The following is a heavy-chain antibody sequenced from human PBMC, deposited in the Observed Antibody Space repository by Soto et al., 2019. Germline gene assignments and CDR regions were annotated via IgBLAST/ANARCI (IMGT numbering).Heavy chain of an antibody. CDR1: GFTFSSYG. D-gene: IGHD6-19*01. Sequence: EVQLLESGGGLVQPGGSLGLSCAASGFTFSSYGMSWVRQAPGKGLEWVSGISGSGGSTYYLDSVKGRFTISRDNSKNTLYLQMISLRAQDTAVYYCARDDRTGSGWYSNYYSVMDVWGQGTTVTVPS. CDR2: ISGSGGST. CDR3: ARDDRTGSGWYSNYYSVMDV. J-gene: IGHJ6*01. V-gene: IGHV3-23*01.